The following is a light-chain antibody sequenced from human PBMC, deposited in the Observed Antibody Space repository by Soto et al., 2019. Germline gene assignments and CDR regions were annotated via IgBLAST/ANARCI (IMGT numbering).Light chain of an antibody. J-gene: IGKJ1*01. CDR3: QHYNRYSEA. V-gene: IGKV1-5*03. Sequence: IPMTQSPSTLSGSVGDRVTITCRASQSVXSGFGWCQRKPGKAPKTLXYKASTLKTGGPSRFSGSGSGTDFTRTISSLQPDYCATYYCQHYNRYSEAFGQGTKVDIK. CDR1: QSVXSG. CDR2: KAS.